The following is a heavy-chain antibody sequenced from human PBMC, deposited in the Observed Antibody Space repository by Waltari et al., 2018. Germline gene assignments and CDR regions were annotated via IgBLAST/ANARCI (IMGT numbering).Heavy chain of an antibody. CDR3: AKDRIAAVIWDY. Sequence: EVQLVESGGGLVQPGGSLRLSCAASGFTFSSYAMSWVRQAPGKGLEWVSAISGSGGSTYYADPVKGRFTISRDNSKSTLYLQMTSLRAEDTAVYYCAKDRIAAVIWDYWGQGTLVTVSS. CDR2: ISGSGGST. V-gene: IGHV3-23*04. CDR1: GFTFSSYA. J-gene: IGHJ4*02. D-gene: IGHD6-13*01.